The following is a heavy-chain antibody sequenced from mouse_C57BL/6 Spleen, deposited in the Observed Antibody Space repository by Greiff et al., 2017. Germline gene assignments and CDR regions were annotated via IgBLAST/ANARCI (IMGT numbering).Heavy chain of an antibody. J-gene: IGHJ4*01. V-gene: IGHV1-64*01. D-gene: IGHD3-2*02. CDR1: GYTFTSYW. CDR3: ATETAQGAMDD. Sequence: QVQLQQPGAELVKPGASVKLSCKASGYTFTSYWMHWVKQRPGQGLEWIGMIHPNSGSTNYNEKFKSKATLTVDKSSSTAYMQLSSLTSADSAVYYCATETAQGAMDDWGQGTSVTVSS. CDR2: IHPNSGST.